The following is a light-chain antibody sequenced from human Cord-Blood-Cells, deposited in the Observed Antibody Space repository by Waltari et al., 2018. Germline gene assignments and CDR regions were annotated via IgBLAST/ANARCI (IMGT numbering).Light chain of an antibody. CDR3: QQSYSTPALT. V-gene: IGKV1-39*01. CDR2: AAC. J-gene: IGKJ4*01. CDR1: QSISSY. Sequence: DIQVTQTPSSLSASVGDRVTITCRASQSISSYLNWYQQKPGKAPKLLIYAACSLQSGVLSRFSGSGSGTDFTLTMSSLQPEDFATYHCQQSYSTPALTFGGGTKVEIK.